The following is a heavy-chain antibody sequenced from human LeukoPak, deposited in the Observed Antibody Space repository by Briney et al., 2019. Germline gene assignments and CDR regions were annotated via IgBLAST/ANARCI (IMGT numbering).Heavy chain of an antibody. J-gene: IGHJ5*02. CDR1: GGSISSYY. Sequence: SETLSLTCTVSGGSISSYYWSWIRQPPGKGLEWIGYIYYSGSTNYNPSLKSRVTISVDTSKNQFSLKLSSVTAADTAVYYCARMFRAYYYGSGRGYNWFDPWGQGTLVTVPS. V-gene: IGHV4-59*08. D-gene: IGHD3-10*01. CDR3: ARMFRAYYYGSGRGYNWFDP. CDR2: IYYSGST.